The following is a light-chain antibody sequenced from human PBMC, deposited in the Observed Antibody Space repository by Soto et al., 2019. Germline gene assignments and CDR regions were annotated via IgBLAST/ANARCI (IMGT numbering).Light chain of an antibody. CDR3: SSYTSISTYV. J-gene: IGLJ1*01. V-gene: IGLV2-14*01. Sequence: SALAHPASVSGSPGQSITISCSGTSSDVGSYNFVSWYQQHPGKAPKLMIYDVRNRPSGVSNRFSGSKSVNTASLTISGLQAEDEADYYCSSYTSISTYVFGTGSKVTVL. CDR1: SSDVGSYNF. CDR2: DVR.